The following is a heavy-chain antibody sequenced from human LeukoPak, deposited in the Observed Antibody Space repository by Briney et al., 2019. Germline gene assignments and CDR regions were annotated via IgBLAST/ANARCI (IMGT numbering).Heavy chain of an antibody. CDR3: AKRERGTTGRFFDY. J-gene: IGHJ4*02. D-gene: IGHD4-17*01. CDR1: GFTFTNYA. Sequence: GGSLRLSCAASGFTFTNYAMTWVRQAPGKGLEWVSGISEGVGNTYYADSVKGRFTISRDHSKNTLYLQMNSLRAEDTALYYCAKRERGTTGRFFDYWGQGTLVTVSS. CDR2: ISEGVGNT. V-gene: IGHV3-23*01.